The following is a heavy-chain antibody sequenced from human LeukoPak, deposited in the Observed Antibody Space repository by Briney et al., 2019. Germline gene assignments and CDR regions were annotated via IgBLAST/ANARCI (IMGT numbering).Heavy chain of an antibody. CDR3: ARGRDGYPGGWFDP. D-gene: IGHD5-24*01. J-gene: IGHJ5*02. V-gene: IGHV1-69*04. Sequence: VASVKVSCKASGGTFSSYAISWVRQAPGQGLEWMGRIIPILGIANYARKFQGRVTITADKSTSTAYMELSSLRSEDTAVYYCARGRDGYPGGWFDPWGQGTLVTVSS. CDR2: IIPILGIA. CDR1: GGTFSSYA.